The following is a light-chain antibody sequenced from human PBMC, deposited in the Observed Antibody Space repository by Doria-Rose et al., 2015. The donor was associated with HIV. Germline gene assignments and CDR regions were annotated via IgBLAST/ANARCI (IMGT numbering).Light chain of an antibody. CDR2: DGS. Sequence: EIVLTQSPGTLSLSPGERATLSCRASQSFSSTYSAWYQQKPGQVPSLLIYDGSTRATGIPDRFSASGSGTDFTLTINRLEPEDFALYYCHQYGTSWTFGQGTKVEI. V-gene: IGKV3-20*01. CDR3: HQYGTSWT. CDR1: QSFSSTY. J-gene: IGKJ1*01.